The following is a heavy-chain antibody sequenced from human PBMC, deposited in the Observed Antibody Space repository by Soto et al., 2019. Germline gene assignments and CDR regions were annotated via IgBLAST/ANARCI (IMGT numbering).Heavy chain of an antibody. CDR3: ARRWGDYFDY. D-gene: IGHD3-16*01. J-gene: IGHJ4*02. CDR1: GGSISSYY. CDR2: IYYSGST. Sequence: SETLSLTCTVSGGSISSYYWSWIRQPPGKGLEWIGYIYYSGSTNYNPSLKSRVTISVDTSKNQFSLKLSLRLSSVTAADTAVYYCARRWGDYFDYWGQGTLVTVS. V-gene: IGHV4-59*08.